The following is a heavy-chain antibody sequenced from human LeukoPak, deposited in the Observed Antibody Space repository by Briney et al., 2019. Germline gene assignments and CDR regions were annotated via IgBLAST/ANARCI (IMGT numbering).Heavy chain of an antibody. CDR1: GFTFSSYA. CDR2: ISGSGGST. Sequence: GGSLRLSCAASGFTFSSYAMSWVRQAPGKGLEWVSAISGSGGSTYYADSVKGRFTISRDNSKNTLYLQMNSLRAEDTAVYYCAKDGKWLLLASYYFDYWGQGTLVTVSS. J-gene: IGHJ4*02. CDR3: AKDGKWLLLASYYFDY. V-gene: IGHV3-23*01. D-gene: IGHD3-22*01.